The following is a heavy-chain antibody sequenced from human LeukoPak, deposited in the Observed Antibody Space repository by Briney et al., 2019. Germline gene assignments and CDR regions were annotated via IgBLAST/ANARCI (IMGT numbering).Heavy chain of an antibody. Sequence: SGGSLRLSCAASGFSFSSYSMNWVRQAPAKGLEWVSYISSSSSTIYYADSVKGRFTISRDNAKNSLYLQMNSPRDEDTAVYYCASAGSGLYWGQGTLVTVSS. CDR1: GFSFSSYS. J-gene: IGHJ4*02. CDR2: ISSSSSTI. D-gene: IGHD6-19*01. V-gene: IGHV3-48*02. CDR3: ASAGSGLY.